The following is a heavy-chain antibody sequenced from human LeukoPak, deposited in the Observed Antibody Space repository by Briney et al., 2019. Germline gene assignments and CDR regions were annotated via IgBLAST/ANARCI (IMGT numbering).Heavy chain of an antibody. CDR3: AKSLDYGGNRARLDF. CDR2: VSGSGSTT. Sequence: GGTLRLSCAASGFTFSSYGMNWVRQAPGKGLEWVSAVSGSGSTTYYARSVKGRFTVSRDNSKNTLYLQMNSLRVDDTAVYYCAKSLDYGGNRARLDFWGQGTLVTVSS. J-gene: IGHJ4*02. V-gene: IGHV3-23*01. CDR1: GFTFSSYG. D-gene: IGHD4-23*01.